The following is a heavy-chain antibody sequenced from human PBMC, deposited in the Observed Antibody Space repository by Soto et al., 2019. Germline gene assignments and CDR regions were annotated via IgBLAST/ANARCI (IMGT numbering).Heavy chain of an antibody. D-gene: IGHD6-19*01. CDR3: AKGHSSVWYRSEFDY. Sequence: PGGSLRLSCAASGFTCSSYAMNWVRQAPGKGLEWVSAISGSGGTTSYADSVKGRFTISRDNSKNTLYLEMNSLRAEDTAVYYCAKGHSSVWYRSEFDYSGQGALVTVSS. J-gene: IGHJ4*02. V-gene: IGHV3-23*01. CDR1: GFTCSSYA. CDR2: ISGSGGTT.